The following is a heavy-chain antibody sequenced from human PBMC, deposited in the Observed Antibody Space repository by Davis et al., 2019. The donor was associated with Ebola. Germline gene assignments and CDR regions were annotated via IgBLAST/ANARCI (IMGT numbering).Heavy chain of an antibody. CDR3: ARWSGYGGNSWWFDP. CDR2: IYYSGST. V-gene: IGHV4-59*01. CDR1: GVSITSYY. J-gene: IGHJ5*02. Sequence: PSETLSLTCTVSGVSITSYYCNWIRQPAGKGLEWIGSIYYSGSTYYNPSLKSRVTISVDTSKNQFSLKLSSVTAADTAVYYCARWSGYGGNSWWFDPWGQGTLVTVSS. D-gene: IGHD4-23*01.